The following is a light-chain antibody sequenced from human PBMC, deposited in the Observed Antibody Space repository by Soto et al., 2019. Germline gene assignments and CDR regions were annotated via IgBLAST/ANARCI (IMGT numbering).Light chain of an antibody. V-gene: IGKV1-39*01. CDR2: AAS. J-gene: IGKJ2*01. Sequence: DTQMTQSPSSLSASVGDRVTLTCRASQDSSDYLNWYLQKPGEAAKLLIYAASTLQSGVPSRFRGSGSGTDFSLTISSLQPEDFATYYCQQTYTSPYTFGQGTKLEIK. CDR3: QQTYTSPYT. CDR1: QDSSDY.